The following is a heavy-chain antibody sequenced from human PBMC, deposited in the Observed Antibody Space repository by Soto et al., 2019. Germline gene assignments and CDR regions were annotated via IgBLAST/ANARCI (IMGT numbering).Heavy chain of an antibody. CDR2: IYPSGNT. Sequence: QVQLQESGPGLVKPSGTLSLTCAVSSGSISSDNWWSWVRQPPVKGLEWIGGIYPSGNTNYNPSLRSRVTISVDRSKNQFSLKLSSVTAADTAVYYCARTYCSGGSCYSAFDYWGQGTLVTVSS. V-gene: IGHV4-4*02. CDR3: ARTYCSGGSCYSAFDY. CDR1: SGSISSDNW. D-gene: IGHD2-15*01. J-gene: IGHJ4*02.